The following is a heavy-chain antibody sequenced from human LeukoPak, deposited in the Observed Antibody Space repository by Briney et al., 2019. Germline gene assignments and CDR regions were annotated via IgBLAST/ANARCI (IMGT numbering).Heavy chain of an antibody. D-gene: IGHD1-14*01. CDR2: IREDGSEK. Sequence: PGGSLRLSFVASGXTFNNYWMNWVRQAPGRRLEWVANIREDGSEKNYLDSVKGRFTISRENAKNSLYLQMDNLRAEDTAVYYCATDRREEPSNFDRNRFAYWGQGTLVTVSS. CDR1: GXTFNNYW. J-gene: IGHJ4*02. V-gene: IGHV3-7*05. CDR3: ATDRREEPSNFDRNRFAY.